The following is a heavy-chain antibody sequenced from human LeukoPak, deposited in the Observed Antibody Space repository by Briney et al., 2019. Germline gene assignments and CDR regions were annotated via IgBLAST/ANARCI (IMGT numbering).Heavy chain of an antibody. J-gene: IGHJ4*02. CDR2: IYGGGSS. V-gene: IGHV3-66*01. D-gene: IGHD6-6*01. Sequence: GGSLRLSCAASGFTVSGNYMSWVRQAPGKGLEWVSAIYGGGSSFYADSVKGRFTISRDNSKNTLYLQMNSLRAEDTAVYYCAKDREYSSSWTDSFDYWGQGTLVTVSS. CDR3: AKDREYSSSWTDSFDY. CDR1: GFTVSGNY.